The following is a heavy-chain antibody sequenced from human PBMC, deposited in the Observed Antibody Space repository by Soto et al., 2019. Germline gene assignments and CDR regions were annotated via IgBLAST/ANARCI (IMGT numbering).Heavy chain of an antibody. Sequence: ASVEVSCKASGYTFTSYDINWVRQATGQGLEWMGWMNPNSGNTGYAQKFQGRVTMTRNTSISTAYMELSSLRSEDTAVYYCAISSGWSHDAFDIWGQGTMVTVSS. V-gene: IGHV1-8*01. CDR2: MNPNSGNT. CDR1: GYTFTSYD. J-gene: IGHJ3*02. CDR3: AISSGWSHDAFDI. D-gene: IGHD6-19*01.